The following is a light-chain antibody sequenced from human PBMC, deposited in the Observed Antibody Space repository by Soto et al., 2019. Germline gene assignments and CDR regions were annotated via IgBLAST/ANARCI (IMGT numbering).Light chain of an antibody. CDR1: SSDVSGYNS. CDR2: EVS. Sequence: QSALTQPSSVSGSLGPSITLSCTVTSSDVSGYNSVSWYQQHTGKAPKLMIYEVSNRPSGVSNRVSGSKSGNTASLTISGLQAEDEADYYCSSYTSSSTNWVFGGGTKVTVL. V-gene: IGLV2-14*01. J-gene: IGLJ3*02. CDR3: SSYTSSSTNWV.